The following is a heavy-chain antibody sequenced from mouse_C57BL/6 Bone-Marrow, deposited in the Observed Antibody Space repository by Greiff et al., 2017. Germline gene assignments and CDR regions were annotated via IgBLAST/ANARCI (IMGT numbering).Heavy chain of an antibody. V-gene: IGHV1-26*01. CDR2: INPNNGGT. Sequence: EVQLQQSGPELVKPGASVKISCKASGYTFTDYYMNWVKQSHGKSLEWIGDINPNNGGTSYNQKFKGKATLTVAKASSTAYMELRSLTSEDSAVYYCANDGYYWFAYWGQGTLVTVSA. J-gene: IGHJ3*01. D-gene: IGHD2-3*01. CDR1: GYTFTDYY. CDR3: ANDGYYWFAY.